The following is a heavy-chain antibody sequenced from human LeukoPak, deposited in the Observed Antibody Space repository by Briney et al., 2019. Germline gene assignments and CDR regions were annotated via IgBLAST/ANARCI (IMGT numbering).Heavy chain of an antibody. CDR2: IHYTGST. D-gene: IGHD3-10*01. CDR3: ARHGYYYGSGSLNWFDP. CDR1: GGSISSYY. Sequence: SETLSLTCTVSGGSISSYYWSWIRQPPRKGLEWIGYIHYTGSTNYNPSLKSRVTISVDTSKNQFSLKLSSVTAADTAVYYCARHGYYYGSGSLNWFDPWGQGTLVTVSS. J-gene: IGHJ5*02. V-gene: IGHV4-59*08.